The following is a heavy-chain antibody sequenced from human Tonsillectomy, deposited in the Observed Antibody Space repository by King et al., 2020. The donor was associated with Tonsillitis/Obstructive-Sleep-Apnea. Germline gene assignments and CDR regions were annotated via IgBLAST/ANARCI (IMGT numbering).Heavy chain of an antibody. CDR3: ARFTPSGTPNY. J-gene: IGHJ4*02. CDR1: GFTFSHYT. V-gene: IGHV3-21*01. D-gene: IGHD2-15*01. CDR2: ISSSSSYI. Sequence: VQLVESGGGLVKSGGSLRLSCAASGFTFSHYTMNWVRQAPGKALEWVSSISSSSSYIYYADSLKGLFSISRDNAKNSLYLQMNSLRAEDTAVYYCARFTPSGTPNYWGQGTLVTVAS.